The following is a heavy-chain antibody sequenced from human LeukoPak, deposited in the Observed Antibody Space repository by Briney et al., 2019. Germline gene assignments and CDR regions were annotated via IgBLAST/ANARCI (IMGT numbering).Heavy chain of an antibody. Sequence: SETLSLTCTVSGGSFSSGSYYWSWIRQPPGKGLEWIGDIYYSGSTNYNPSLKSRVTISVDTSKNQFSLKPSSVTAADTAVYYCARDRAAAGSYYYYGMDVWGQGTTVTVSS. CDR2: IYYSGST. V-gene: IGHV4-61*01. J-gene: IGHJ6*02. CDR1: GGSFSSGSYY. D-gene: IGHD6-13*01. CDR3: ARDRAAAGSYYYYGMDV.